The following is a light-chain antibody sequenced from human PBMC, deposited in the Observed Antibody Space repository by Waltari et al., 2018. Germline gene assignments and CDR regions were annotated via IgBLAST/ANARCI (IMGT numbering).Light chain of an antibody. J-gene: IGKJ2*01. CDR2: GAS. CDR1: QSVSSSY. V-gene: IGKV3-20*01. CDR3: QQYGSSPYT. Sequence: EIVLTQSPGTLSLSPGERATLSCRASQSVSSSYVAWYQQTPGQAPRLLIYGASSRATGIPDRFSGSGSGTDFTLTISRLEPEDFAVYYCQQYGSSPYTFGQGTKLEIK.